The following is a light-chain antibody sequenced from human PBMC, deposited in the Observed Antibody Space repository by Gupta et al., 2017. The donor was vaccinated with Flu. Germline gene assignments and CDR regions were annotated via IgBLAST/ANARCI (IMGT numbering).Light chain of an antibody. V-gene: IGLV2-14*01. Sequence: QSALTQPASASGSPGQSITISCTGTSSDVGGYNYVSWYQQHPGKAPKLMIYEVSNRPSGVSTRFSGSKSGNTASLTISGLQAEDEADYYCSSYTSSSTRVFGGGTKLTVL. CDR2: EVS. J-gene: IGLJ3*02. CDR1: SSDVGGYNY. CDR3: SSYTSSSTRV.